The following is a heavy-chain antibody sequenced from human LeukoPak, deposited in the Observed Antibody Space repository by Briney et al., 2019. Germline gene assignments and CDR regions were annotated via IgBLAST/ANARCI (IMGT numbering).Heavy chain of an antibody. V-gene: IGHV3-53*01. CDR3: ARLTWYYDILTGYSPGTDAFDI. CDR2: IYSGGAT. CDR1: GFSVSNYY. J-gene: IGHJ3*02. Sequence: PGGSLRLSCAASGFSVSNYYMNWFRQSPGKGLEWVSLIYSGGATYYADSVEGRFTVFRDDSKNTLYLQMNSLRVEDTAVYYCARLTWYYDILTGYSPGTDAFDIWGQGTMVTVSS. D-gene: IGHD3-9*01.